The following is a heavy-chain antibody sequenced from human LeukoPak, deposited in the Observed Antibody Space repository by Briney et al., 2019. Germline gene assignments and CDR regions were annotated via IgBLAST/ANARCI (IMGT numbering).Heavy chain of an antibody. CDR1: GYTFTSYA. J-gene: IGHJ6*03. Sequence: ASAKVSCKASGYTFTSYAMNWVRQAPGQGLEWMGWISAYNGNTNYAQKLQGRVTMTTDTSTSTAYMELSRLRSDDTAVYYCARAGRITRVGGAALYYYYYMDVGGKGTTVTVS. V-gene: IGHV1-18*01. CDR2: ISAYNGNT. CDR3: ARAGRITRVGGAALYYYYYMDV. D-gene: IGHD3-10*01.